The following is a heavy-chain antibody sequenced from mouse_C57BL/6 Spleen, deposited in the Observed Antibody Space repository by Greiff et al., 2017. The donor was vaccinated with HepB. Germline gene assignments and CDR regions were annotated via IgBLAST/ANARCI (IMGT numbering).Heavy chain of an antibody. CDR1: GYTFTEYT. CDR2: FYPGSGSI. Sequence: VKLMESGAELVKPGASVKLSCKASGYTFTEYTIHWVKQRSGQGLEWIGWFYPGSGSIKYNEKFKDKATLTADKSSSTVYMELSRLTSEDSAVYFCARHEDGITTVVEGAWFAYWGQGTLVTVSA. D-gene: IGHD1-1*01. CDR3: ARHEDGITTVVEGAWFAY. J-gene: IGHJ3*01. V-gene: IGHV1-62-2*01.